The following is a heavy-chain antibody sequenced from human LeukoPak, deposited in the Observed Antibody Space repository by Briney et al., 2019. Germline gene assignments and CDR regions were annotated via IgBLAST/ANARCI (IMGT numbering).Heavy chain of an antibody. CDR1: GGSISSYY. D-gene: IGHD6-13*01. CDR2: IYYSGST. Sequence: SETLSLTCTVSGGSISSYYWSWIRQPPGKGLEWIGYIYYSGSTNYNPSLKSRVTISVDTSKNQFSLKLSSVTAADTAVYYCARESRGIAAAANWFDPWGQGTLVTVSP. CDR3: ARESRGIAAAANWFDP. V-gene: IGHV4-59*01. J-gene: IGHJ5*02.